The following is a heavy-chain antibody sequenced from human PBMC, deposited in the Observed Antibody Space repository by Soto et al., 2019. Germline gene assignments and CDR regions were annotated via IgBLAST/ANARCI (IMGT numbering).Heavy chain of an antibody. Sequence: EVQLVESGGGLVHPGGSLRLSCAASEFTFDDYVMHWVRQAPGKGLEWVASISWSSVYTGYADSVKGRFTISRDNAKNYLYLEMNSLRPEDTALYYCVKDKSVGGEVSTYYFDFWGQGTLVTVSS. V-gene: IGHV3-9*01. CDR1: EFTFDDYV. D-gene: IGHD2-21*01. CDR2: ISWSSVYT. CDR3: VKDKSVGGEVSTYYFDF. J-gene: IGHJ4*02.